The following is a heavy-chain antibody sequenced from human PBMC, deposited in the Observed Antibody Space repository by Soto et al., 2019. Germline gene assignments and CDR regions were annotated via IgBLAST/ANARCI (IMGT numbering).Heavy chain of an antibody. CDR3: ARAGDRYGYVGPYPYYGMDV. Sequence: EVHLMESGGGLVKPGGSLRLSCAASECSVEDFSMNWVRQVPGRGLEWVSSISSRGTYIYYVDSVRGRFTISRDNAKNSLYLQLNSLIAEDTGVYHCARAGDRYGYVGPYPYYGMDVWGQGTTVTVSS. CDR1: ECSVEDFS. V-gene: IGHV3-21*06. D-gene: IGHD5-18*01. CDR2: ISSRGTYI. J-gene: IGHJ6*01.